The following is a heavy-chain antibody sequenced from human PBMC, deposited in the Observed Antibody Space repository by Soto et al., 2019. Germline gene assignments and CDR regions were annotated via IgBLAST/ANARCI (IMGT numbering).Heavy chain of an antibody. CDR2: IIPIFGTA. J-gene: IGHJ4*02. D-gene: IGHD4-17*01. CDR3: ARDYGYYAPTGGYFAY. V-gene: IGHV1-69*13. Sequence: ASLKVSCKASGGTFSSYAISWVRQAPGQGLEWMGGIIPIFGTANYAQKFQGRVTITADESTSTAYMELSSLRSEDTAVYYCARDYGYYAPTGGYFAYWGQGTLVTGSS. CDR1: GGTFSSYA.